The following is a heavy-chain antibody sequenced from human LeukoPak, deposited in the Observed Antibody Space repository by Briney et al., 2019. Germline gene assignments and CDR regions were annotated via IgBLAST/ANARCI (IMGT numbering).Heavy chain of an antibody. J-gene: IGHJ6*03. CDR2: ISSSSSTI. Sequence: GGSLRLSCAASGFTFSSYSMNWVRQAPGKGLEWVSYISSSSSTIYYADSVKGRFTIPRDNAKNPLYLQMNSLRAEDTAVYYCAREQGDFWSGYDYYYYMDVWGKGTTVTVSS. CDR3: AREQGDFWSGYDYYYYMDV. CDR1: GFTFSSYS. D-gene: IGHD3-3*01. V-gene: IGHV3-48*01.